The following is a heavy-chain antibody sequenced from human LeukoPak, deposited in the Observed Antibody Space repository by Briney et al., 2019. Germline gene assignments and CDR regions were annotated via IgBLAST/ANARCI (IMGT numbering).Heavy chain of an antibody. CDR2: IYYSGST. CDR3: ARAGIVGATLCFDY. Sequence: PSETLSLTCTVSGGSISSYYWSWIRQPPGKGLEWIGYIYYSGSTNYNPSLKSRVTISVDTSKNQFSLKLSSVTAADTAVYYCARAGIVGATLCFDYWGQGTLVTVSS. CDR1: GGSISSYY. D-gene: IGHD1-26*01. V-gene: IGHV4-59*01. J-gene: IGHJ4*02.